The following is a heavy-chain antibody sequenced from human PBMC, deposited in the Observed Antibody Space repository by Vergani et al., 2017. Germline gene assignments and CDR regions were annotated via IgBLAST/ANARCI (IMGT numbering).Heavy chain of an antibody. V-gene: IGHV4-30-4*01. CDR3: ARDAGDY. CDR2: TYPTGIT. CDR1: GDSIRGPYYY. J-gene: IGHJ4*02. Sequence: QVQLQESGPGLVKPSQTLSLTCSVSGDSIRGPYYYWSWIRQPPGKGLEWISYTYPTGITHSNLSLKSRVTISMDPSKNQFSLKLTSVTAAGTALYYCARDAGDYWGQGILVTVSS.